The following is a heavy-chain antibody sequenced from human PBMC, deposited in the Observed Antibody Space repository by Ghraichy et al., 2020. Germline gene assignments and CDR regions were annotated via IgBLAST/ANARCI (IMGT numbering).Heavy chain of an antibody. J-gene: IGHJ6*02. Sequence: SLSCAVYGGSFSGYYWSWIRQPPGKGLEWIGEINHSGSTNYNPSLKSRVTISVDTSKNQFSLKLSSVTAADTAVYYCGKAPRAYYYYGMDVWGQGTTVTVSS. CDR3: GKAPRAYYYYGMDV. CDR1: GGSFSGYY. V-gene: IGHV4-34*01. CDR2: INHSGST.